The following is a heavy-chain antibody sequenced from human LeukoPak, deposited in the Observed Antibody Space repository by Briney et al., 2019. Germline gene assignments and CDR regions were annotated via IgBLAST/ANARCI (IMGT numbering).Heavy chain of an antibody. D-gene: IGHD1-1*01. CDR1: GYTFTSYD. CDR2: LNPSSGTT. CDR3: ARGHNYNWFDP. J-gene: IGHJ5*02. V-gene: IGHV1-8*01. Sequence: ASVKVSCKASGYTFTSYDINWVRQATGQGLEWMGWLNPSSGTTGYAQKFQGRVSMTRNTSISTAYMELSSLRSEDTAVYYCARGHNYNWFDPWGQGTLVTVSS.